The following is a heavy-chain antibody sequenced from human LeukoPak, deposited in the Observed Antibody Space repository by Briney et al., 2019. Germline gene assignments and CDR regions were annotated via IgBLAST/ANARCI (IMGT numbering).Heavy chain of an antibody. J-gene: IGHJ4*02. CDR1: GGSFSGYY. CDR3: ARGPFSAGFDS. Sequence: SETLSLTCAVYGGSFSGYYWSWIRQPPGKGLEWIGEINHSGSTNYNPSLKSRVTISVDTSKNQFSLQLNSVTPEDTAVYYCARGPFSAGFDSWGQGTLVTVSS. D-gene: IGHD6-13*01. CDR2: INHSGST. V-gene: IGHV4-34*01.